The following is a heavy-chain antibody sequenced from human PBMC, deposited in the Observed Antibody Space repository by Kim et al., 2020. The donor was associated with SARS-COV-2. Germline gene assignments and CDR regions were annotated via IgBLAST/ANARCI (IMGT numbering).Heavy chain of an antibody. J-gene: IGHJ4*02. CDR3: ARDRVRITMVRGVNPQPHY. D-gene: IGHD3-10*01. CDR1: GYTFTSYG. CDR2: ISAYNGNT. V-gene: IGHV1-18*04. Sequence: ASVKVSCKASGYTFTSYGISWVRQAPGQGLEWMGWISAYNGNTNYAQKLQGRVTMTTDTSTSTAYMELRSLRSDDTAVYYCARDRVRITMVRGVNPQPHYWGQGTLVTVSS.